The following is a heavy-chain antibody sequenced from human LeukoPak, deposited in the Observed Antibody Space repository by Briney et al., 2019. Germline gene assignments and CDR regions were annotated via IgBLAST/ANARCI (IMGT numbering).Heavy chain of an antibody. CDR2: INPNSGGT. D-gene: IGHD3-10*01. J-gene: IGHJ3*02. CDR1: GYTFTGYY. V-gene: IGHV1-2*02. CDR3: ARARTDRGSRGPYDI. Sequence: ASVKVSCKASGYTFTGYYIHWVRQAPGQGLEWMGWINPNSGGTNYAQKFQGRVTMTRDTSISTAYMELSRLRSDDTAVYYCARARTDRGSRGPYDIWDQGTMVTVSS.